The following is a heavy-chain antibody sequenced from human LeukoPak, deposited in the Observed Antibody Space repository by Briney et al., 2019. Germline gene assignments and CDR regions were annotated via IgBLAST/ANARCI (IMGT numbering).Heavy chain of an antibody. CDR2: IYSGGST. CDR1: GFTVSSNY. CDR3: ARAGYCSSTSCYEILNGMDV. Sequence: GRSLRLSCAASGFTVSSNYMTWVRQAPGKGLEWVSVIYSGGSTYYADSVKGRFTISRDNSKNTLYLQMNSLRAEDTAVYYCARAGYCSSTSCYEILNGMDVWGQGTTVTVSS. V-gene: IGHV3-53*01. J-gene: IGHJ6*02. D-gene: IGHD2-2*03.